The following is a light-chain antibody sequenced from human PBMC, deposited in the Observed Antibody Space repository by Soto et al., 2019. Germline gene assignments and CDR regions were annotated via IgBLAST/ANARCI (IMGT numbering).Light chain of an antibody. J-gene: IGKJ2*01. CDR1: QSVSSN. CDR2: AAS. V-gene: IGKV3-15*01. Sequence: EIVMTQSPATLSVSPGERATLSCRASQSVSSNLAWYQQKPGQAPRLLISAASTRATGISARFSGSGSGTEFTLTISSLQSEDFAVYYCQQYNNWPPMYTFGQGTKLEIK. CDR3: QQYNNWPPMYT.